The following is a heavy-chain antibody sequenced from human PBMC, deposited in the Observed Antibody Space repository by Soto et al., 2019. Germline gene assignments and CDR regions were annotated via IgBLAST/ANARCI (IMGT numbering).Heavy chain of an antibody. CDR2: IYYSGST. CDR3: ARASPGYDILTGYYPNWFDP. V-gene: IGHV4-59*01. D-gene: IGHD3-9*01. CDR1: GGSISSYY. Sequence: QVQLQESGPGLVKPSETLSLTCTVSGGSISSYYWSWIRQPPGKGLEWIGYIYYSGSTNYNPSLKSRVTISVDTSKNQFSLKLSSVTAADTAVYYCARASPGYDILTGYYPNWFDPWGQGTLVTVSS. J-gene: IGHJ5*02.